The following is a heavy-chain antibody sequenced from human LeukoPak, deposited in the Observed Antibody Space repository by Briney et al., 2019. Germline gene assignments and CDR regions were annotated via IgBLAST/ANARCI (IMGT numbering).Heavy chain of an antibody. D-gene: IGHD1-26*01. CDR3: AKGASSGNYYVPFDY. CDR1: GFTFSSYA. Sequence: GGSLRLSCLASGFTFSSYAMSWVRQAPGKGLEWVSVISESGYNTYYADSVKGRFTMSRDSSNNTLYLQMNSLGVEDTAIYYCAKGASSGNYYVPFDYWGQGTLVSVSS. V-gene: IGHV3-23*01. J-gene: IGHJ4*02. CDR2: ISESGYNT.